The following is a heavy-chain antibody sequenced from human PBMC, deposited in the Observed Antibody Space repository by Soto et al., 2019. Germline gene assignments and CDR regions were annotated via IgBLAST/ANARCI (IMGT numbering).Heavy chain of an antibody. CDR1: GGSISSYY. V-gene: IGHV4-59*01. CDR2: IYYSGST. Sequence: PSETLSLTCTVSGGSISSYYWSWIRQPPGKGLEWIGYIYYSGSTNYNPSLKSRVTISVDTSKNQFSLKLSSVTAADTAVYYCARYAAAAYHYYYYYMDVWGKGTTVTVSS. CDR3: ARYAAAAYHYYYYYMDV. J-gene: IGHJ6*03. D-gene: IGHD6-25*01.